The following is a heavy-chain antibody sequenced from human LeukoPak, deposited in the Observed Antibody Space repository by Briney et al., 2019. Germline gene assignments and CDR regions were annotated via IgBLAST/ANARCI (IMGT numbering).Heavy chain of an antibody. V-gene: IGHV3-23*01. J-gene: IGHJ6*04. CDR2: ISGSGGST. Sequence: GGSLRLSCAASGFTFSSYAMSWVRQAPGKGMEWVSAISGSGGSTYYADSVKGRFTISRDNAKNSLYLQMNSLRAEDTAVYYCAELGITMIGGVWGKGTTVTISS. D-gene: IGHD3-10*02. CDR3: AELGITMIGGV. CDR1: GFTFSSYA.